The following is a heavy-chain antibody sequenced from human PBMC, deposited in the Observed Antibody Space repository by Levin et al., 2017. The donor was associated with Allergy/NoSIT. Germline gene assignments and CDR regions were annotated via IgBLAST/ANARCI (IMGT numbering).Heavy chain of an antibody. CDR3: ARQLTMIVVVIKGGYFDY. J-gene: IGHJ4*02. V-gene: IGHV4-39*01. D-gene: IGHD3-22*01. Sequence: SETLSLTCTVSGGSISSSSYYWGWIRQPPGKGLEWIGSIYYSGSTYYNPSLKSRVTISVDTSKNQFSLKLSSVTAADTAVYYCARQLTMIVVVIKGGYFDYWGQGTLVTVSS. CDR1: GGSISSSSYY. CDR2: IYYSGST.